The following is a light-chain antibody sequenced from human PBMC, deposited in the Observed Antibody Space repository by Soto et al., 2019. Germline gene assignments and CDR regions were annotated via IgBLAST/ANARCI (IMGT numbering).Light chain of an antibody. CDR2: KAS. J-gene: IGKJ1*01. V-gene: IGKV1-5*03. CDR3: QQYNSLWT. Sequence: DIKMTQSPSTLSASVGDRVTITCRASQSISSWLAWYQQKPGKAPKLLIYKASSLESGVPSRFSGSGSETEFTLTINRLQHDDFATYCCQQYNSLWTFGQGTKVEIK. CDR1: QSISSW.